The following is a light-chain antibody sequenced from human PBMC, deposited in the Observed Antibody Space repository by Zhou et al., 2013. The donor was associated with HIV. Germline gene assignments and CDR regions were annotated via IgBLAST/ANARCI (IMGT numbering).Light chain of an antibody. CDR3: QQYANSPQT. CDR1: QIVSSRY. CDR2: GAS. V-gene: IGKV3-20*01. J-gene: IGKJ2*01. Sequence: EIVLTQSPGTLSLSPGERATLSCRASQIVSSRYLAWYQQKPGQAPRLLIYGASSRATGIPDRFSGSGSGRDFTLTFTTLGPEDFAVYYCQQYANSPQTFGQGTKVEIK.